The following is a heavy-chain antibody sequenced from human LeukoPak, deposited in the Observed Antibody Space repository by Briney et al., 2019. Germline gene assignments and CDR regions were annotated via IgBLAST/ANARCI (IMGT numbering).Heavy chain of an antibody. CDR3: ARGLSGDYSTYDI. CDR2: IYYSGST. J-gene: IGHJ3*02. V-gene: IGHV4-59*01. Sequence: SETLSLTCTVSGGSISSYYWSWIRQPPGKGLEWIGYIYYSGSTNYNPSLKSRITMSVDTPKNQFSLKLRSVTAADTAVYYCARGLSGDYSTYDIWGQGTMVTVSS. CDR1: GGSISSYY. D-gene: IGHD2-21*02.